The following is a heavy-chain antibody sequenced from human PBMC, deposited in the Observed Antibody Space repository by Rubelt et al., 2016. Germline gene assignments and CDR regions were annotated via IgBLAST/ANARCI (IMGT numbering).Heavy chain of an antibody. V-gene: IGHV3-30*03. CDR1: GLSFSNYG. D-gene: IGHD1-14*01. Sequence: VQLVESGGGVVQPGRSLRLSCAASGLSFSNYGMHWVRQAPGKGLEWVAVISYDGSNKYYADSVKGRFTISRDNSKNTRYLQMNSRGVEDTAVYYCARAAAGTIKLRGGYWGQGTLVTVSS. CDR2: ISYDGSNK. J-gene: IGHJ4*02. CDR3: ARAAAGTIKLRGGY.